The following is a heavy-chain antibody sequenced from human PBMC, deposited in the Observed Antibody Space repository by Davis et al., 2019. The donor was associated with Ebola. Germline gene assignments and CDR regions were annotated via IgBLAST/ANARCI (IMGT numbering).Heavy chain of an antibody. J-gene: IGHJ4*02. Sequence: PGGSLRLSCAASGFTFSDFGMHWVRQAPGKGLEWVALIGYDGRNEYYVDSVKGRFTISRDNSKNTLTLQMNSLRVEDTAVYYCAKSRVAAAGHTYYFDYWGQGTLVTVSS. D-gene: IGHD6-13*01. V-gene: IGHV3-30*02. CDR1: GFTFSDFG. CDR2: IGYDGRNE. CDR3: AKSRVAAAGHTYYFDY.